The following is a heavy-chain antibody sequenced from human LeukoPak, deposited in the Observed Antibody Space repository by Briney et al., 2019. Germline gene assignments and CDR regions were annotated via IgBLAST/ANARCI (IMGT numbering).Heavy chain of an antibody. CDR1: GFTFSDYY. Sequence: GGSLRLSCAASGFTFSDYYMSWIRQAPGKGLEWVSYISSSGSTIYYADSVKGRFTISRDNAKNSLYLQMNSLRSDDTAVYYCARDIDYNWKGETNYFDYWGQGILVTVSS. CDR3: ARDIDYNWKGETNYFDY. D-gene: IGHD1-1*01. J-gene: IGHJ4*02. V-gene: IGHV3-11*01. CDR2: ISSSGSTI.